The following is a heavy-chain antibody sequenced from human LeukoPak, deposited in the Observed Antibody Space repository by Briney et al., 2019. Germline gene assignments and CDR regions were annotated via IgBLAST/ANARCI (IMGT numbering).Heavy chain of an antibody. Sequence: PSETLSLTCTVSGGSISSYYWSWIRQPAGKGLEWIGRIYTSGSTNYNPSLKSRATMSVDTSKNQFSLKLSSVTAADTAVYYCARDGKVTPSYYYYYMDVWGKGTTVTVSS. V-gene: IGHV4-4*07. J-gene: IGHJ6*03. D-gene: IGHD4-23*01. CDR1: GGSISSYY. CDR3: ARDGKVTPSYYYYYMDV. CDR2: IYTSGST.